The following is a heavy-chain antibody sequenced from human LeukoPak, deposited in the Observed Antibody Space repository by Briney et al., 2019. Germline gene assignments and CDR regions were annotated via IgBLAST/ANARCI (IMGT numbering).Heavy chain of an antibody. V-gene: IGHV4-59*01. D-gene: IGHD2-2*01. Sequence: SETLSLTCAVSGVPINNFYWSWIRQPPGKGLEWIGYIYYSGSTNYNPSLKSRVTISLDTSKNQFSLKLNSVTAADTAVYYCARNLGYCTGTSCYHRFDPWGQGTLVTVSS. J-gene: IGHJ5*02. CDR3: ARNLGYCTGTSCYHRFDP. CDR1: GVPINNFY. CDR2: IYYSGST.